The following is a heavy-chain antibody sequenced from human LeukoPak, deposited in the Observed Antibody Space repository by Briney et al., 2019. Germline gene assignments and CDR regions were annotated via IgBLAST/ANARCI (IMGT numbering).Heavy chain of an antibody. CDR2: ISYDGSNK. D-gene: IGHD2-8*02. J-gene: IGHJ3*02. Sequence: GGSLRLSCAASGFTFSSYGMHWVRQAPGKGLEWVAVISYDGSNKYYADSVKGRFTISRDNTKNTLYLQMNSLRAEDTAVYYCAKIVVVYAPQGGENHDAFDIWGQGTMVTVSS. V-gene: IGHV3-30*18. CDR1: GFTFSSYG. CDR3: AKIVVVYAPQGGENHDAFDI.